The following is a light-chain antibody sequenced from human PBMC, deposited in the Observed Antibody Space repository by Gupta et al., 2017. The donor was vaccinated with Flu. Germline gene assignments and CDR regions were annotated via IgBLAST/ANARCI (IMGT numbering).Light chain of an antibody. CDR2: NDI. Sequence: RVTISCCGSSSNSGSKTVTWYQQHPGTAPKLLMYNDIQRPSGVPDRFSGSKSGTTASLAINGLQAEDEADYYCAACDASRHGVVFGGGTKLTVL. CDR1: SSNSGSKT. J-gene: IGLJ2*01. V-gene: IGLV1-44*01. CDR3: AACDASRHGVV.